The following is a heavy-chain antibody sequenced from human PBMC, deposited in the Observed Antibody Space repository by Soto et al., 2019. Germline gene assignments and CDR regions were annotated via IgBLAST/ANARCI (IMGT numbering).Heavy chain of an antibody. CDR2: IIPMSGRP. Sequence: SVKVSCKASGGNFNSFSIDWVRQAPGQGLEGMGGIIPMSGRPNYAQRFQGRVTVSADKSTNTVYMEVNSLTYEDTAVYYCTRRGRQSANWFDPWGQGNLVTVSS. J-gene: IGHJ5*02. V-gene: IGHV1-69*06. CDR1: GGNFNSFS. CDR3: TRRGRQSANWFDP.